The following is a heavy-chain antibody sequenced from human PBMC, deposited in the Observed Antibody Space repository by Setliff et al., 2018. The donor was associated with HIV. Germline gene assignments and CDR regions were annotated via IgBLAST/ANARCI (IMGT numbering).Heavy chain of an antibody. D-gene: IGHD3-22*01. CDR3: ATTDDSSLSYYFNY. Sequence: PGGSLRLSCEASGFTVSGNYMSWVRQAPGKGLEWVSVIYSGGSTYYADSVKGRFTISRDNPKSTLYLQMNSLRAEDTAVYYCATTDDSSLSYYFNYWGQGTLVTVSS. V-gene: IGHV3-53*01. J-gene: IGHJ4*02. CDR2: IYSGGST. CDR1: GFTVSGNY.